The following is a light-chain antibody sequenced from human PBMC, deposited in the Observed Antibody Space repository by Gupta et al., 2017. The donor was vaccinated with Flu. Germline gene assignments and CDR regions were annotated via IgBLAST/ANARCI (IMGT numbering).Light chain of an antibody. CDR3: SSYTSSSTLL. CDR2: EVS. J-gene: IGLJ2*01. CDR1: SSDVGGYNY. V-gene: IGLV2-14*01. Sequence: QSALTQPASVSGSPGQSITISCTGTSSDVGGYNYVSWYQQHPGKAPKLMISEVSNRPSGVSNRVSGSKSGNTASMTXSXLQAEDXADDYCSSYTSSSTLLFGGGTKLTVL.